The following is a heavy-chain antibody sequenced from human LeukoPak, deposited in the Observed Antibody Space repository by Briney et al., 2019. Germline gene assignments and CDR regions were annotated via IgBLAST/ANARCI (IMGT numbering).Heavy chain of an antibody. CDR1: GGSISSGSYY. V-gene: IGHV4-61*02. D-gene: IGHD6-19*01. CDR2: IYTSGST. J-gene: IGHJ5*02. Sequence: SETLSLTCTVSGGSISSGSYYWSWIRQPAGQGLQWIARIYTSGSTNYNPSLRSRVTISLDTSKNQFSLKLSSVTAADTAVYYCARLRGATVAHNWFDPWGQGTLVTVSS. CDR3: ARLRGATVAHNWFDP.